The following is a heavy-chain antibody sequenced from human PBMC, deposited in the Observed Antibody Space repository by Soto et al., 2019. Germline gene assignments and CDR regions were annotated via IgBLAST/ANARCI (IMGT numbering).Heavy chain of an antibody. J-gene: IGHJ2*01. CDR3: AKVESSGWYINWYFDL. CDR2: ISYDGSNK. D-gene: IGHD6-19*01. Sequence: QVQLVESGGGVVQPGRSLRLSCAASGFTFSSYGMHWVRQAPGKGLEWVAVISYDGSNKYYADSVKGRFTISRDNSKNTLYLQMNSLRAEDTAVYYCAKVESSGWYINWYFDLWGRGTLVTVSS. CDR1: GFTFSSYG. V-gene: IGHV3-30*18.